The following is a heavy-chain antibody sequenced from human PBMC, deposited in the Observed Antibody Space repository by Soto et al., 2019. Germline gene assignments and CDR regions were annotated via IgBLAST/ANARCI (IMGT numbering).Heavy chain of an antibody. Sequence: QLQLQESGSGLVRPSQTLSLTCAVSGGSISSGGYSWNWIRQPPGKGLEGIGYIYHSGSTLYNPSLKSRVTISVDKSKTQFSLKLTSVTAADTAVYYCARDQLEGNWFDPWGQGTLVTVSS. D-gene: IGHD1-1*01. CDR3: ARDQLEGNWFDP. CDR1: GGSISSGGYS. V-gene: IGHV4-30-2*01. CDR2: IYHSGST. J-gene: IGHJ5*02.